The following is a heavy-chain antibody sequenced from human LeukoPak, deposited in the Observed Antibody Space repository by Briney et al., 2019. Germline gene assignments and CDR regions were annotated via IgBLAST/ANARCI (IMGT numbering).Heavy chain of an antibody. CDR1: GFIFSSYG. V-gene: IGHV3-30*18. Sequence: GGSLRLSCAAPGFIFSSYGMRWVRQAPGKGLEWVAVIANDGKTTYYADSVKGRFTISRDNSKNTLYLQMNSLRVEDTAVYYCTKEGLDSGYSWSAWFDPWGQGTLVTVSS. CDR3: TKEGLDSGYSWSAWFDP. J-gene: IGHJ5*02. CDR2: IANDGKTT. D-gene: IGHD3-10*01.